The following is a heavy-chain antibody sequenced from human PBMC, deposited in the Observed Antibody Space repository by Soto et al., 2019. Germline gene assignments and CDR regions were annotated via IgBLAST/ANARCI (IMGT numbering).Heavy chain of an antibody. CDR2: INPNSGGT. Sequence: ASVKVSCKASGYTFTGYYMHWVRQAPGQGLEWMGWINPNSGGTNYAQKFQGWVTMTRDTSISTAYMELSRLRSDDTAVYYCARELGYSYDAGVYFDYWGQGTLVTVSS. V-gene: IGHV1-2*04. CDR3: ARELGYSYDAGVYFDY. D-gene: IGHD5-18*01. CDR1: GYTFTGYY. J-gene: IGHJ4*02.